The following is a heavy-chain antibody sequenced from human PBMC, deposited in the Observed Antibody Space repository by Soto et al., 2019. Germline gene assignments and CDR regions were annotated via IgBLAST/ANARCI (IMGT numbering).Heavy chain of an antibody. CDR2: ILYDGSNE. CDR3: ARDRSSSWYP. J-gene: IGHJ5*02. D-gene: IGHD6-13*01. CDR1: GFTFSSYT. V-gene: IGHV3-30-3*01. Sequence: QVQLVEPGGGVVQPGRSLRLSCAASGFTFSSYTMHWVRPAPGKGLEWVALILYDGSNEDYADAVKVRFTISRDNSNDALDLQMNSLGGEDTAGYYCARDRSSSWYPWGQGTLVTVSS.